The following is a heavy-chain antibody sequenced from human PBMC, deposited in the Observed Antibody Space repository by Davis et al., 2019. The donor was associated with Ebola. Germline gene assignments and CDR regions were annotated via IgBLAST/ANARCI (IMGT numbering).Heavy chain of an antibody. V-gene: IGHV3-33*01. CDR1: GFTFSSYG. D-gene: IGHD3-9*01. CDR3: ARDLYDILTGQPYYYYYGMDV. Sequence: GESLKISCAASGFTFSSYGMHWVRQAPGKGLEWVAVIWYDGSNKYYADSVKGRFTISRDNSKNTLYLQMNSLRAEDTAVYYCARDLYDILTGQPYYYYYGMDVWGQGTTVTVSS. J-gene: IGHJ6*02. CDR2: IWYDGSNK.